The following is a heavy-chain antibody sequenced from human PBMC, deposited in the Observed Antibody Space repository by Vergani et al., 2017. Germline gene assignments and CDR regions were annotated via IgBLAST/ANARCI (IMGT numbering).Heavy chain of an antibody. CDR3: ASLGY. Sequence: QVQLQESGPGLVKPSETLSLTCAVSGYSISSGYYWSWIRQPPGKGLEWIGYIYTSGSTNYNPSLKSRVTISVDTSKNQFSLKLSSVTAADTAVYYCASLGYWGQGTLVTVSS. V-gene: IGHV4-4*09. J-gene: IGHJ4*02. CDR2: IYTSGST. CDR1: GYSISSGYY.